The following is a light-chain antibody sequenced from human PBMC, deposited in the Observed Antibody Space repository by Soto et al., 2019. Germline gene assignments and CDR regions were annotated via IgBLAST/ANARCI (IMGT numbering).Light chain of an antibody. CDR3: QKYNSAPYT. Sequence: DIQMTQSPSSLSESVGDRVTITCRASQGINNYLAWYQQKPGKVPKLLIYGASTLQSGVPSRFGGSGSGTDYTLTISSLQPEDVATYYCQKYNSAPYTFGQGTKLEIK. CDR2: GAS. J-gene: IGKJ2*01. V-gene: IGKV1-27*01. CDR1: QGINNY.